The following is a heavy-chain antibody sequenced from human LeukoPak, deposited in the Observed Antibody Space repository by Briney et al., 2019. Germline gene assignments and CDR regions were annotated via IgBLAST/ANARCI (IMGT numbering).Heavy chain of an antibody. V-gene: IGHV3-48*03. CDR2: ISSSGSTI. D-gene: IGHD3-10*01. CDR3: ASNYYASGSYLYYFDN. J-gene: IGHJ4*02. Sequence: PGGSLRLSCAASGFTFSSYEMNWVRQAPGKGLEWVSYISSSGSTIYYADSVKGRFTISRDNAKNSLYLQMNSLRAEETALYYCASNYYASGSYLYYFDNWGQGTLVTVSS. CDR1: GFTFSSYE.